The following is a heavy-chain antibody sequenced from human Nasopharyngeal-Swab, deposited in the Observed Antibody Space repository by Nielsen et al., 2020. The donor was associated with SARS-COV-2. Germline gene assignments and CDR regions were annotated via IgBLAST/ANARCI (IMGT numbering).Heavy chain of an antibody. CDR2: IWYDGSNK. CDR3: AREKLYRSSWYVLERYSYYGMDV. Sequence: WIRQPPWKGLEWVAVIWYDGSNKYYADSVKGRFTISRDNSKNTLYLQMNSLRAEDTAVYYCAREKLYRSSWYVLERYSYYGMDVWGQGTTVTVSS. V-gene: IGHV3-33*01. J-gene: IGHJ6*02. D-gene: IGHD6-13*01.